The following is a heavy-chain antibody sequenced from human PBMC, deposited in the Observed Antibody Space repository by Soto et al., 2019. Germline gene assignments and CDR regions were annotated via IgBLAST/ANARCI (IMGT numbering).Heavy chain of an antibody. D-gene: IGHD3-3*01. Sequence: ESVGGVVQPGRSLRLSCAASGFTFTTYSMHWVRQAPGKGLEWVAVISNDGNNKYYADSVKGRFTISRDNSKNTVSLQMNSMRADDTAVYYCARGGNAIFGVVIIYYWGHGTLVTVSS. J-gene: IGHJ4*01. CDR3: ARGGNAIFGVVIIYY. CDR1: GFTFTTYS. CDR2: ISNDGNNK. V-gene: IGHV3-30-3*01.